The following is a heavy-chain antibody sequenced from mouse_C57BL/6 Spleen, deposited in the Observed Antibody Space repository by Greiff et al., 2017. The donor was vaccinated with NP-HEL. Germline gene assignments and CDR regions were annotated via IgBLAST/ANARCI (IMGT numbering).Heavy chain of an antibody. Sequence: EVQLQQSGPELVKPGASVKISCKASGYTFTDYYMNWVKQSHGKSLEWIGVINPNYGGTSYNQKFKGKATLTVDKSSSTAYMELRSLTSEDSAVYYCAREGLRRGFAYWGQGTLVTVSA. J-gene: IGHJ3*01. CDR1: GYTFTDYY. D-gene: IGHD2-4*01. V-gene: IGHV1-26*01. CDR2: INPNYGGT. CDR3: AREGLRRGFAY.